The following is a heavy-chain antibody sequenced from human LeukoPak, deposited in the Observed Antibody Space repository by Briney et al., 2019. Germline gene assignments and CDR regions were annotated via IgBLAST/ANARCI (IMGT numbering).Heavy chain of an antibody. CDR1: GYTFTSYY. CDR2: INPSGGST. V-gene: IGHV1-46*01. J-gene: IGHJ4*02. D-gene: IGHD5-12*01. CDR3: ARDNVDIVATTERSFDY. Sequence: GASVKVSCKASGYTFTSYYMHWVRQAPGQGLEWMGIINPSGGSTSYAQKFQGRVTMTRDTSTSTVYMELSSLRSEDTAVYYCARDNVDIVATTERSFDYWGQGTQVTVSS.